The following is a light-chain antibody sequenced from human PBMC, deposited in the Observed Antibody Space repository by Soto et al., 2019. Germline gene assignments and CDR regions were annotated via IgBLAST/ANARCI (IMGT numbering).Light chain of an antibody. Sequence: EIVLTQSPATLSLSPGERATLSCRASRSFASSYLAWYQHKPGQAPRLLISDASNRATGIPARFSGSGSGTDFTLTISSLEPEDFAVYYCHQRQYWPPITFGQGTRLEIK. CDR1: RSFASSY. CDR3: HQRQYWPPIT. CDR2: DAS. V-gene: IGKV3-11*01. J-gene: IGKJ5*01.